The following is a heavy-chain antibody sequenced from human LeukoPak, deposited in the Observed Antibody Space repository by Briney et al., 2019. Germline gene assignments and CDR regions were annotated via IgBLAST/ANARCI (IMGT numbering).Heavy chain of an antibody. J-gene: IGHJ5*02. Sequence: ASVKVSCKVSGYTLTELSMHWVRQAPGKGLEWMGGFDPEDGETIYAQKSQGRVTMTEDTSTDTAYMELSSLRSEDTAVYYCATSIAARSWFDPWGQGTLLTVSS. D-gene: IGHD6-6*01. CDR1: GYTLTELS. CDR2: FDPEDGET. CDR3: ATSIAARSWFDP. V-gene: IGHV1-24*01.